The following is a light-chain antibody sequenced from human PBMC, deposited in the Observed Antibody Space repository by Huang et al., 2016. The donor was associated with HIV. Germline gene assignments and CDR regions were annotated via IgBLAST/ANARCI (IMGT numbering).Light chain of an antibody. CDR1: QSVSHY. J-gene: IGKJ4*01. V-gene: IGKV3-11*01. CDR2: GAS. Sequence: IVLTQSPASLSLSPGERATLSCRASQSVSHYLAWYQHKPGQPPRLLIYGASRGATDSPTRFNGTGSGTDFTLTISSLETEDSAVYYCQESDAWPRLTLGGGTKVEIK. CDR3: QESDAWPRLT.